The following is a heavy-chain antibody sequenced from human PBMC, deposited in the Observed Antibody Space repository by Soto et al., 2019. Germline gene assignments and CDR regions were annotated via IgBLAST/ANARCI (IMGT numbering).Heavy chain of an antibody. Sequence: PSETLSLTCTVSGGSINSYYWSWIRQPPGKGLEWIGYIYYSGSTNYNPSLKSRVTISVDTSKNQFSLKLSSVTAADTAVYYCARGLRFLEWSPDVWGQGTTVTVSS. D-gene: IGHD3-3*01. CDR1: GGSINSYY. CDR2: IYYSGST. CDR3: ARGLRFLEWSPDV. V-gene: IGHV4-59*01. J-gene: IGHJ6*02.